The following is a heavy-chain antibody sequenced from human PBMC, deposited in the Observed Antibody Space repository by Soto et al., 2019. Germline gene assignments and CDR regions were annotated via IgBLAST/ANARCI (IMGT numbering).Heavy chain of an antibody. CDR2: IYDSGST. Sequence: SETLSLTCTVSRGSISSGGYYWSWIRQHPGKGLEWIGYIYDSGSTYYNPSLKSRVTISVDTSKNQFSLKLSSVTAADTAVYYCAREPRYYDSSGYGPWGQGTLVTVSS. CDR1: RGSISSGGYY. D-gene: IGHD3-22*01. V-gene: IGHV4-31*03. J-gene: IGHJ5*02. CDR3: AREPRYYDSSGYGP.